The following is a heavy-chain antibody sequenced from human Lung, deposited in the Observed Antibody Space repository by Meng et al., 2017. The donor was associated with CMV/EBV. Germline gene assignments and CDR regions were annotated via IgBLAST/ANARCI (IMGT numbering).Heavy chain of an antibody. V-gene: IGHV3-23*01. CDR1: GFTFSTYA. CDR2: ISDVGDGT. CDR3: AKSSLVGPRLHFDY. J-gene: IGHJ4*02. D-gene: IGHD6-6*01. Sequence: GGSLRLXXAASGFTFSTYAMSWVRQSPGKGLEWVSTISDVGDGTYYADSVKGRFTISRDNSKNTLYLQMNSLRADDTAVYYCAKSSLVGPRLHFDYWGQGKXVNGYS.